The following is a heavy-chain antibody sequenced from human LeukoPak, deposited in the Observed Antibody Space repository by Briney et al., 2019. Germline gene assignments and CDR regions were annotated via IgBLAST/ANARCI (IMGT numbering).Heavy chain of an antibody. CDR2: IYPDDSDT. CDR3: ARRCSDAFDI. CDR1: GYRFTNYW. Sequence: GESLKISCQGSGYRFTNYWIAWVRQMPGKGLEWMGIIYPDDSDTRYSPSFQGQVTISADKSISTAYLQWDSLKASDTAMYYCARRCSDAFDIWGQGTMVTVSS. D-gene: IGHD4/OR15-4a*01. V-gene: IGHV5-51*01. J-gene: IGHJ3*02.